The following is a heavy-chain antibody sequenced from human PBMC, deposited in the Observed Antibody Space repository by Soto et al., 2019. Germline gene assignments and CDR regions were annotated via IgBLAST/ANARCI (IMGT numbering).Heavy chain of an antibody. J-gene: IGHJ4*02. CDR2: ISGSGGST. Sequence: GESLKISCAASGFTFSSYAMSWVRQAPGKGLEWVSAISGSGGSTYYADSVKGRFTISRDNSKNTLYLQMNSLRAEDTAVYYCAKDRCSSTSCHEQWLREARDDYWGQGTLVTVSS. D-gene: IGHD2-2*01. CDR1: GFTFSSYA. V-gene: IGHV3-23*01. CDR3: AKDRCSSTSCHEQWLREARDDY.